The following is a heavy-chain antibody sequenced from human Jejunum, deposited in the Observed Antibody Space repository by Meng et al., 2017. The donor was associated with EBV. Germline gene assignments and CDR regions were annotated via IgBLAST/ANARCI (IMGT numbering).Heavy chain of an antibody. CDR3: ARDQNGSYFAY. V-gene: IGHV4-61*08. CDR2: IYNSEST. D-gene: IGHD1-26*01. J-gene: IGHJ4*02. CDR1: GGSVSSGGYY. Sequence: QGQLEDSGPGMVQTSETLSLHVTVSGGSVSSGGYYWSWIRQPPGKGLEWIGYIYNSESTNYKSSLKSRVTISADTSKNQFSLRLSSVTAADTAVYYCARDQNGSYFAYWGQGTLVTVSS.